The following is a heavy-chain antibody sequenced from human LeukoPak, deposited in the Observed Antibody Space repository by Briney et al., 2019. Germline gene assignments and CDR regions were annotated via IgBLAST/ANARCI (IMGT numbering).Heavy chain of an antibody. Sequence: GGSLRLSCIASGFTFNNYAMHWVRQAPGKGLEWVSSISYTGTYIYYADSVKGRFTISRDNAQNSLYLQMNSLRAEDTAIYYCVRDRGTYRPIDYWGQRTLVTVSS. V-gene: IGHV3-21*04. D-gene: IGHD1-26*01. J-gene: IGHJ4*02. CDR3: VRDRGTYRPIDY. CDR1: GFTFNNYA. CDR2: ISYTGTYI.